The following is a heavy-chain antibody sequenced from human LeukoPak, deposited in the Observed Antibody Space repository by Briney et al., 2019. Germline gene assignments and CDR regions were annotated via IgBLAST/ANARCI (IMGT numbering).Heavy chain of an antibody. D-gene: IGHD6-13*01. CDR2: ISGSGGST. Sequence: ASVKVSCKASGGTFSSYAMSWVRQAPGKGLEWVSAISGSGGSTYYADSVKGRFTISRDNSKNTLYLQMNSLRAEDTAVYYCAKVRAAAGFWYFDLWGRGTLVTVSS. CDR3: AKVRAAAGFWYFDL. V-gene: IGHV3-23*01. CDR1: GGTFSSYA. J-gene: IGHJ2*01.